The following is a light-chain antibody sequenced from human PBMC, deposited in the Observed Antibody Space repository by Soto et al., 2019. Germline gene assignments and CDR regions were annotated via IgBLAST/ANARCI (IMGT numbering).Light chain of an antibody. CDR1: QSASGDF. Sequence: EIVLTQSPGTLSLSPGERATLSCRASQSASGDFLAWYQQRPGQAPRYLIFGASRRATGIPDRFSGSGSGTDFTLTISSLEPEDFAVYYCQQYGSSPTFGQGTKVEMK. CDR3: QQYGSSPT. J-gene: IGKJ1*01. V-gene: IGKV3-20*01. CDR2: GAS.